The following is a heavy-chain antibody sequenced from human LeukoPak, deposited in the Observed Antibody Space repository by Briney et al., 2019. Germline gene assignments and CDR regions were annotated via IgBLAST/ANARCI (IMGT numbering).Heavy chain of an antibody. CDR1: GFTVSSNY. V-gene: IGHV3-53*01. Sequence: GGSLRLSCAASGFTVSSNYMSWVRQAPGKGLEWVSIIYSGGGTFYADSVKGRFTISRDNSKNTLYLQMSSLRAEDTAVYYCARGGSYLSAFDIWGQGTMVTVSS. J-gene: IGHJ3*02. D-gene: IGHD1-26*01. CDR3: ARGGSYLSAFDI. CDR2: IYSGGGT.